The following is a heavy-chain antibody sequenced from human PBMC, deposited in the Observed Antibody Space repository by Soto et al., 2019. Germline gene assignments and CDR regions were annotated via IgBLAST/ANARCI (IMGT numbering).Heavy chain of an antibody. V-gene: IGHV3-30*18. CDR1: GFTFSSYG. CDR2: ISYDGSNK. CDR3: AKAPGERGQLVFLYAFDI. Sequence: QVQLVESGGGVVQPGRSLRLSCAASGFTFSSYGMHWVRQAPGKGLEWVAVISYDGSNKYYADSVKGRFTISRDNSKNTLYLQMNSLRAEDTAVYYCAKAPGERGQLVFLYAFDIWGQGTMVTVSS. J-gene: IGHJ3*02. D-gene: IGHD6-6*01.